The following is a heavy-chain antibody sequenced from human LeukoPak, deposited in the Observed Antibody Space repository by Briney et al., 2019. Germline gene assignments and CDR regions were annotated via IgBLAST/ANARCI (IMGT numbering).Heavy chain of an antibody. V-gene: IGHV1-69*04. D-gene: IGHD2-15*01. CDR3: ARVGCSSVSCYYYHMDV. CDR1: GGTFNSYS. Sequence: ASVKVSCKASGGTFNSYSISWVRQAPGQGLEWMGRIIPMLGIANYARKFQGRVTITADRSTSTACMDVSSLRSEDTAVYYCARVGCSSVSCYYYHMDVWGKGTTVTVSS. CDR2: IIPMLGIA. J-gene: IGHJ6*03.